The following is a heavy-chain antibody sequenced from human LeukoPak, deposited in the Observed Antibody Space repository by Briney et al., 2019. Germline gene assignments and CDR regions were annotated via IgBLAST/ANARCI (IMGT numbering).Heavy chain of an antibody. V-gene: IGHV3-23*01. CDR3: AKGHSDFGTGFDL. CDR2: ISASGGSG. CDR1: GFRFSDFA. J-gene: IGHJ4*02. Sequence: GGSLRLSCAASGFRFSDFAMSWVRQAPGKGLECVSVISASGGSGYSAESVKARFTISRDNSKNTLYLQMNSLTADDTAVYYCAKGHSDFGTGFDLWGQGTLVTVS. D-gene: IGHD4-17*01.